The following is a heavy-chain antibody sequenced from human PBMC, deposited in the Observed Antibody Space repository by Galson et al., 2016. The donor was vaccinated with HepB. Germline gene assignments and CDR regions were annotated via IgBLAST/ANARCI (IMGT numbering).Heavy chain of an antibody. J-gene: IGHJ4*02. V-gene: IGHV1-2*02. CDR1: KYTFTVYY. CDR3: ARGAAPGDDYSLAY. CDR2: ISTNSGGT. Sequence: SVKVSCKASKYTFTVYYIHWVRQAPGQGLEWMGWISTNSGGTYYAQTFQGRVTMTRDTSINTAYMDLSSLRADGTAGDYCARGAAPGDDYSLAYWGQGTLVTVSS. D-gene: IGHD4-11*01.